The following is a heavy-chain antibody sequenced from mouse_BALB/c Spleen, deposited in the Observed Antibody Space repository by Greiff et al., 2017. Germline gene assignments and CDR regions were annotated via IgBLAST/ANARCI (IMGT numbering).Heavy chain of an antibody. D-gene: IGHD2-4*01. CDR3: ARHGDYDGEAWFAY. V-gene: IGHV5-12-2*01. Sequence: DVMLVESGGGLVQPGGSLKLSCAASGFTFSSYTMSWVRQTPEKRLEWVAYISNGGGSTYYPDTVKGRFTISRDNAKNTLYLQMSSLKSEDTAMYYCARHGDYDGEAWFAYWGQGTLVTVSA. J-gene: IGHJ3*01. CDR1: GFTFSSYT. CDR2: ISNGGGST.